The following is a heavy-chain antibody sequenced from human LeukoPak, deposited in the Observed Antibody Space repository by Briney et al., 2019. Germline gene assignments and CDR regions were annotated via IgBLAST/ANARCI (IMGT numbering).Heavy chain of an antibody. CDR1: SGSISSSKW. V-gene: IGHV4-4*02. J-gene: IGHJ4*02. Sequence: SETLSLTCGVSSGSISSSKWWSWVRQPPGKGLEWIGDIYHSGIINYNPSLKSRATISVDKSKNQFSLKLRSVTAADTAMYYCARVNSGSYGGSIDYWGQGTLVTVSS. CDR2: IYHSGII. CDR3: ARVNSGSYGGSIDY. D-gene: IGHD1-26*01.